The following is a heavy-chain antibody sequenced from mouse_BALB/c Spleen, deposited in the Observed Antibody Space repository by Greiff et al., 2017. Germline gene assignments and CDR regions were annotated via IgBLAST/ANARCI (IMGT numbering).Heavy chain of an antibody. J-gene: IGHJ4*01. CDR3: ARGGYYGNYDAMDY. CDR2: ISYSGST. D-gene: IGHD2-1*01. Sequence: EVKLQESGPGLVKPSQSLSLTCTVTGYSITSDYAWNWIRQFPGNKLEWMGYISYSGSTSYNPSLKSRISITRDTSKNQFFLQLNSVTTEDTATYYCARGGYYGNYDAMDYWGQGTSVTVSS. V-gene: IGHV3-2*02. CDR1: GYSITSDYA.